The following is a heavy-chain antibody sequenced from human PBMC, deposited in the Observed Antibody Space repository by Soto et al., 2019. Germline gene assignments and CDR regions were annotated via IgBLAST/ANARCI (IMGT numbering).Heavy chain of an antibody. CDR1: GGTFSSYA. J-gene: IGHJ6*02. CDR3: ASCVVVLAATRYYYYGMDV. D-gene: IGHD2-15*01. V-gene: IGHV1-69*12. Sequence: QVQLVQSGAEVKKPGSSVKVSYKASGGTFSSYALSWVRQAPGQGLEWMGGIIPIFGTANYAQKFQGRVTITADESTITAYMELSSLRSEDTAVYYCASCVVVLAATRYYYYGMDVWGQGTTVTVSS. CDR2: IIPIFGTA.